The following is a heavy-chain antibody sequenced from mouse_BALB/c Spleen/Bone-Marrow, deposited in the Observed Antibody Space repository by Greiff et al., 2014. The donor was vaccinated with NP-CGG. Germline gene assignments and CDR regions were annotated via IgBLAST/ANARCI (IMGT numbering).Heavy chain of an antibody. D-gene: IGHD4-1*01. J-gene: IGHJ2*01. CDR3: ARVRTWADY. V-gene: IGHV1-80*01. CDR2: IYPGNGDT. Sequence: VQLQQSGAELVRPGSSVKISCKASGYAFSSYWMNWVKQRPGRGLEWIGQIYPGNGDTNYNGKFKGKATLTADKSSSTAYMQLSGLTSEDSAVYFCARVRTWADYWGQGTTLTVSS. CDR1: GYAFSSYW.